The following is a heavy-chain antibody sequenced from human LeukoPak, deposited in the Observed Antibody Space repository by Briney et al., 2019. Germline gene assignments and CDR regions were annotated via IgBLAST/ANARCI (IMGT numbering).Heavy chain of an antibody. CDR1: GYTFTSYY. CDR2: INPSGGST. J-gene: IGHJ2*01. Sequence: ASVKVSCKPSGYTFTSYYMHWVRQAPGQGLGWMGIINPSGGSTSYAQKFQGRVTMTRDTSTSTVYTELSSQRSEDTAVYYCARDPGREYDVDTAMGSPPDWYFDLWGRGTLVTVSS. D-gene: IGHD5-18*01. V-gene: IGHV1-46*01. CDR3: ARDPGREYDVDTAMGSPPDWYFDL.